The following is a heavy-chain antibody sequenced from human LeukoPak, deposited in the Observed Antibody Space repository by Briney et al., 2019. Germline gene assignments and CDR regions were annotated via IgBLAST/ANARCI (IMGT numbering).Heavy chain of an antibody. Sequence: PSETLSLTCTVSGGSISSSSYYWGWIRQPPGKGLEWIGSIYYSGSTNYNPSLKSRVTISVDSSKNQFSLKLNSVTAADTAVYYCARSPRDYDVLTGYFTYYFDYWGQGILVTVSS. CDR1: GGSISSSSYY. D-gene: IGHD3-9*01. CDR3: ARSPRDYDVLTGYFTYYFDY. V-gene: IGHV4-39*07. CDR2: IYYSGST. J-gene: IGHJ4*02.